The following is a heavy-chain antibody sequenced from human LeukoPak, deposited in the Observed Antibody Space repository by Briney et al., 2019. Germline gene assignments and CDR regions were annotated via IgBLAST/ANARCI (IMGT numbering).Heavy chain of an antibody. Sequence: GGSLRLSCAASGFTFSSYSMQWVRQTPGKGLEWVGIMSNSGENTFYGEAVKGRFTISRDNSKNTLYLQMNSLRAEDTAVYYCARGHYSGYDYALDYWGQGTLVTVSS. CDR1: GFTFSSYS. V-gene: IGHV3-33*05. J-gene: IGHJ4*02. CDR3: ARGHYSGYDYALDY. D-gene: IGHD5-12*01. CDR2: MSNSGENT.